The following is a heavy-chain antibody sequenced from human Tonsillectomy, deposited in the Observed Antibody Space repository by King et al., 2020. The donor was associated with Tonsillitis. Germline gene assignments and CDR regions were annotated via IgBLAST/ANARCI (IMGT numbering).Heavy chain of an antibody. CDR3: ATDWNARQGEFAC. J-gene: IGHJ4*02. Sequence: VQLVESGGGLVKPGGSLRLSCAASGFTFSDYCMTWIRQAPGKGLEWVSYISSGGRNIYYADSVKARFTISRDNAKNSLYLQMNSLRAEDTAVYYCATDWNARQGEFACWGQGTLVTVSS. D-gene: IGHD1-1*01. CDR1: GFTFSDYC. CDR2: ISSGGRNI. V-gene: IGHV3-11*01.